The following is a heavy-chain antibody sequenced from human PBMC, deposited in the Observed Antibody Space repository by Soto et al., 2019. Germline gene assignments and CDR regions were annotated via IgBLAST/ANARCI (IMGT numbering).Heavy chain of an antibody. V-gene: IGHV3-11*01. CDR2: ISNNAGTI. CDR1: GITFSDYY. CDR3: ARLMSRTFDI. J-gene: IGHJ3*02. Sequence: QVVLVGSGGGLFKPGGSLRLSCEASGITFSDYYMSWIRQAPGKGLEWLSFISNNAGTIYYADSVKGRFTISRDNAKNSLYLQMNSLRAEDTAVYYCARLMSRTFDIWGQGTMVTVSS.